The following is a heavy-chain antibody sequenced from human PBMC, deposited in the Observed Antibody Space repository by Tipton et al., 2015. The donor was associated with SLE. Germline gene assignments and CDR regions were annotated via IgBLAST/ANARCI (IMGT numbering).Heavy chain of an antibody. CDR2: VYPGGST. Sequence: TLSLTCTVSGGSVSNEFHYWSWIRQPAGKGLEWIGRVYPGGSTNYNPSFNSRVTISLDTSKNQFSLRLTSVTAADTAVYYCAREAVDKDGAIDIWGQGTSVIVSS. CDR3: AREAVDKDGAIDI. J-gene: IGHJ3*02. D-gene: IGHD2-2*02. CDR1: GGSVSNEFHY. V-gene: IGHV4-61*02.